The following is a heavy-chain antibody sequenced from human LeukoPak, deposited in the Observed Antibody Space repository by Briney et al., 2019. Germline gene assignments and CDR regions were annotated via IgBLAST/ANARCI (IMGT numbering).Heavy chain of an antibody. D-gene: IGHD3-10*01. CDR3: AKVRSPRLLWFGFDY. CDR2: ISYDGSNK. V-gene: IGHV3-30*18. Sequence: GGSLRLSCAASGFTFSSYGMHGVRQAPGKGLEGVAVISYDGSNKYYADSVKGRFTISRDNSKNTLYLQMNSLRAEDTAVYYCAKVRSPRLLWFGFDYWGPGTLVTVSS. J-gene: IGHJ4*02. CDR1: GFTFSSYG.